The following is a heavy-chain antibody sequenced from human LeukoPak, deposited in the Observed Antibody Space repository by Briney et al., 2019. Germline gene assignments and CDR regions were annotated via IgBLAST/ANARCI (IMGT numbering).Heavy chain of an antibody. J-gene: IGHJ6*03. CDR2: ISWNSGSI. CDR1: GFTFDDYA. V-gene: IGHV3-9*01. Sequence: GGSLRLSCAASGFTFDDYAMHWVRQAPGKGLEWVSGISWNSGSIGYADSVKGRFTISRDNAKNSLYLQMNSLRAEDTAVYYCAREVAYYYMDVWGKGTTVTVSS. CDR3: AREVAYYYMDV. D-gene: IGHD2-15*01.